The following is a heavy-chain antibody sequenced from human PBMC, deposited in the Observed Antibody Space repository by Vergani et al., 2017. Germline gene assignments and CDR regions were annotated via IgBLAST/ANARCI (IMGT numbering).Heavy chain of an antibody. J-gene: IGHJ2*01. Sequence: QLQESGPGLVKASETLSLTCTVSGDSIISRSYYWGWIRQPPGKGLEWIGSTYNSGNGDSSSSLKSGVTISADTSKNQFSLRLTSVIAADTAVYYGASGKYYSDSTSHFRGRYFDVWGRGTLVTVPS. CDR3: ASGKYYSDSTSHFRGRYFDV. CDR1: GDSIISRSYY. D-gene: IGHD3-16*01. CDR2: TYNSGNG. V-gene: IGHV4-39*01.